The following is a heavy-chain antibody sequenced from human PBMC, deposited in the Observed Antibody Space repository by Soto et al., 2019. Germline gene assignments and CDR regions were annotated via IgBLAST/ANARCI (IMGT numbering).Heavy chain of an antibody. V-gene: IGHV1-69*02. J-gene: IGHJ6*02. D-gene: IGHD2-2*01. CDR2: IIPILGIA. Sequence: QVQLVQSGAEVKKPGSSVKVSCKASGGTFSSYTNSWVRQAPGQGLEWMGRIIPILGIANYAQKFQGRVTITADKSTSTAYMELSSLRSEDTAVYYCARGSLRGGYCSSTSCLEGGMDVWGQGTTVTVSS. CDR1: GGTFSSYT. CDR3: ARGSLRGGYCSSTSCLEGGMDV.